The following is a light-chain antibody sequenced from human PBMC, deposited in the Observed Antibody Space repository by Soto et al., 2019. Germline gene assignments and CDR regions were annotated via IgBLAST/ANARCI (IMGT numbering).Light chain of an antibody. Sequence: DIQMTQSPSTLSASVGDRVTISCRASQNINTWLAWYQQKPGKAPHLLIYNVYHLQSGVPSRFSGSGSGTEFTLTISSLQPDDCATYYCQQYRGYWTFGQGTKVEIK. CDR1: QNINTW. J-gene: IGKJ1*01. CDR3: QQYRGYWT. V-gene: IGKV1-5*03. CDR2: NVY.